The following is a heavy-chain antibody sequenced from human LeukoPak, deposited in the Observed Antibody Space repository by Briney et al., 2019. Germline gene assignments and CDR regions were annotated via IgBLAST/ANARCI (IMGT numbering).Heavy chain of an antibody. D-gene: IGHD6-19*01. J-gene: IGHJ5*02. CDR1: GYSFTNYW. Sequence: GESLKISCKGSGYSFTNYWIGWVRQMSGKGLEWMGIIYPGDSHTTYSPSFQGQVIISADKSISTAYLQWSSLKASDTAMYYCARHEASVAGTDRALWGWFDPWGQGTLVTVSS. CDR3: ARHEASVAGTDRALWGWFDP. CDR2: IYPGDSHT. V-gene: IGHV5-51*01.